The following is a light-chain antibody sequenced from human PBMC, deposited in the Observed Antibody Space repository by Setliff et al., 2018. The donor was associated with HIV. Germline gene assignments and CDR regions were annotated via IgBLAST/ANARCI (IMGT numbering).Light chain of an antibody. CDR2: EVS. Sequence: QSVLTQPASASGSPGQSITISCTGTNSDVGAYNYVFWYQQHPGKAPKLMIYEVSNRPSGVSNRFSGSKSGNTASLTISGLQAEDEADYYCSSYTTSTTLVFGGGTKVTVL. CDR3: SSYTTSTTLV. V-gene: IGLV2-14*01. CDR1: NSDVGAYNY. J-gene: IGLJ3*02.